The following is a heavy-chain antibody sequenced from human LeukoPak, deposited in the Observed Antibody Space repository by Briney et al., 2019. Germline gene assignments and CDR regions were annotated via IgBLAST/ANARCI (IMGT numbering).Heavy chain of an antibody. J-gene: IGHJ4*02. CDR2: INPSSGGT. Sequence: ASVKVSCKASRYTFTDNYIHWVRQVPGQGLEWMGWINPSSGGTNYAQKFQGRVTMSRDTSINTAYMELNNLRSDDTAVYYCERSKMSDYWGQGTLVTVPS. D-gene: IGHD5-24*01. CDR1: RYTFTDNY. V-gene: IGHV1-2*02. CDR3: ERSKMSDY.